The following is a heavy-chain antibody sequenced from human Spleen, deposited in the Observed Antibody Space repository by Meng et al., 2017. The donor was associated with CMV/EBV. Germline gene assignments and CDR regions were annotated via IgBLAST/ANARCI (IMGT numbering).Heavy chain of an antibody. V-gene: IGHV4-4*02. CDR3: ARIERRRILKYCGSDCSTTDY. CDR1: GGSISSSNL. Sequence: QVQLQESGPGLVKPSGTLSLTCAVSGGSISSSNLWTWVRQVPGKGLEWIGEIYHSGSTNYNPSLKSRVTISVDKFKNQFSLKLGSVTAADTAVYYCARIERRRILKYCGSDCSTTDYWGREPWSPSPQ. J-gene: IGHJ4*02. D-gene: IGHD2-21*02. CDR2: IYHSGST.